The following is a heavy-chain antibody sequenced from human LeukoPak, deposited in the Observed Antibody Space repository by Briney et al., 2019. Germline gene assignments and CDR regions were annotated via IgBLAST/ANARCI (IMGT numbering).Heavy chain of an antibody. Sequence: GGSLRLSCAASGFTFSSYAMSWVRQAPGKGLEWVSAISGSGGSTYYADSVKGRFTISRDNSKNTLYVQMNSLRAEDTAVYYCARSREWGGAPTYYFEYWGQGTLVTVSS. CDR3: ARSREWGGAPTYYFEY. CDR1: GFTFSSYA. J-gene: IGHJ4*02. D-gene: IGHD3-3*01. V-gene: IGHV3-23*01. CDR2: ISGSGGST.